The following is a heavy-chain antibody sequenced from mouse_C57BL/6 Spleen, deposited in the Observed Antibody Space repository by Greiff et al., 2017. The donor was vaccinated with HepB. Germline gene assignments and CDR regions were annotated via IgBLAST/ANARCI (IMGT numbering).Heavy chain of an antibody. D-gene: IGHD3-1*01. V-gene: IGHV1-4*01. CDR1: GYTFTSYT. J-gene: IGHJ1*03. CDR3: ARSGVYWYFDV. CDR2: INPSSGYT. Sequence: VKLVESGAELARPGASVKMSCKASGYTFTSYTMHWVKQRPGQGLEWIGYINPSSGYTKYNQKFKDKATLTADKSSSTAYMQLSSLTSEDSAVYYCARSGVYWYFDVWGTGTTVTVSS.